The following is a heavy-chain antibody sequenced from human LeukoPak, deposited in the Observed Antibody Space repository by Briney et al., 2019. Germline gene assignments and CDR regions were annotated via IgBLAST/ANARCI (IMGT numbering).Heavy chain of an antibody. CDR2: ISAYNGNT. CDR1: GYTFTSYG. D-gene: IGHD3-22*01. Sequence: ASANVSCKASGYTFTSYGISWVRQAPGQGLEWMGWISAYNGNTNYAQKLQGRVTMTTDTSTSTAYMELRSLRSDDTAVYYCARSTMIVVAPRYFDLWGRGTLVTVSS. CDR3: ARSTMIVVAPRYFDL. J-gene: IGHJ2*01. V-gene: IGHV1-18*01.